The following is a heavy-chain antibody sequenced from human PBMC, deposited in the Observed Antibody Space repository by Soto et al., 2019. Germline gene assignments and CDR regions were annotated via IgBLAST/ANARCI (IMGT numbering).Heavy chain of an antibody. D-gene: IGHD1-26*01. J-gene: IGHJ3*02. CDR1: GFTFSSYA. Sequence: PGGSLRLSCAASGFTFSSYAMSWVRQAPGKGLDWVSGITSTGITTFSADSVKGRFTISRDNSKNTLYLQMNGLRVDDTAVYYCANLAGPGIDAFDIWGQGTMVTVS. V-gene: IGHV3-23*01. CDR3: ANLAGPGIDAFDI. CDR2: ITSTGITT.